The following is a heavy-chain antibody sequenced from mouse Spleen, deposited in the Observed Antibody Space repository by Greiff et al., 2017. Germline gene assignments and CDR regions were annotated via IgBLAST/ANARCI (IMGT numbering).Heavy chain of an antibody. J-gene: IGHJ2*01. CDR1: GYTFTDYE. CDR2: IDPETGGT. CDR3: KRGYPFDY. Sequence: QVQLKESGAELVRPGASVTLSCKASGYTFTDYEMHWVKQTPVHGLEWIGAIDPETGGTAYNQKFKGKATLTADKSSSTAYMELRSLTSEDSAVYYCKRGYPFDYWGQGTTLTVSS. V-gene: IGHV1-15*01. D-gene: IGHD2-2*01.